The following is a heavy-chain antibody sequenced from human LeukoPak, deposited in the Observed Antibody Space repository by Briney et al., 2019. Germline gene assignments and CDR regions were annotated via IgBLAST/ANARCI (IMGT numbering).Heavy chain of an antibody. CDR3: ARDGPGGYSGSYSPYFDY. V-gene: IGHV1-18*01. Sequence: GASVKVSCKASGYTFTSYGISWVRQAPGQGLEWMGWISAYNGNTNYAQELQGRVTMTTDTSTSTAYMELRSLRSDDTAVYYCARDGPGGYSGSYSPYFDYWGQGTLVTVSS. CDR2: ISAYNGNT. D-gene: IGHD1-26*01. CDR1: GYTFTSYG. J-gene: IGHJ4*02.